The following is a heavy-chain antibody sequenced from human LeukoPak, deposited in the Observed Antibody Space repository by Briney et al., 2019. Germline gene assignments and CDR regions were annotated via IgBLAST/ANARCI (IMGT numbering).Heavy chain of an antibody. Sequence: GASVKVSCKASGYIFTTYDINWVRLAPGQRLEWMAWMNPNTGYTGFAQNFQGRVTVSRNTDINTAFMELNSLTSEDTAVYYCARFGRGATKDDRLDYWGQGTLVTVSS. J-gene: IGHJ4*02. CDR3: ARFGRGATKDDRLDY. D-gene: IGHD3-16*01. CDR2: MNPNTGYT. CDR1: GYIFTTYD. V-gene: IGHV1-8*02.